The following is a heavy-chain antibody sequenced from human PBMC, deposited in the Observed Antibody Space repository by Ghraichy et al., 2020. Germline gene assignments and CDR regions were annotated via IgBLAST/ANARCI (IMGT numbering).Heavy chain of an antibody. J-gene: IGHJ6*02. D-gene: IGHD3-16*01. CDR1: GFTFSNYW. CDR2: IKEDGSGK. Sequence: GESLNISCAASGFTFSNYWMTWVRQAPGKGLEWVATIKEDGSGKYYVDSVKGRFTISRDNAENSLYLQMNSLRAEDTAVYYCARVGRFPRNYAMDVWGQGTTVTASS. V-gene: IGHV3-7*01. CDR3: ARVGRFPRNYAMDV.